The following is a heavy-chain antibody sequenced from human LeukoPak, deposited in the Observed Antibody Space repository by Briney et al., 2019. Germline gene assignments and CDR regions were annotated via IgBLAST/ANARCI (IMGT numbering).Heavy chain of an antibody. CDR1: GFIFSDYE. V-gene: IGHV3-74*03. CDR2: ILADGTTT. J-gene: IGHJ4*02. D-gene: IGHD1-7*01. CDR3: ARGNYGFDY. Sequence: PGGSLRLSCAASGFIFSDYEMYWVRQAPGEGLVWVSRILADGTTTMYADSVKGRFTISRDNAKNTLYLQMNSLRAEDTAAYYCARGNYGFDYWGQGTLVIVSS.